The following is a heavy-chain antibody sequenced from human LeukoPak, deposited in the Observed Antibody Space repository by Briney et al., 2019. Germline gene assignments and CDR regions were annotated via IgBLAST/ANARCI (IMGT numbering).Heavy chain of an antibody. Sequence: ASVTVSCKASVCTFTSYGISWVRQAPGQGLAGMGWISDYNGNTNYAQKLQGRVTMNTDTSTSTAYMELRSLRSDDTGVYFCAREGELLAYFDYWGQGTLVTVSS. J-gene: IGHJ4*02. D-gene: IGHD1-26*01. CDR2: ISDYNGNT. CDR1: VCTFTSYG. CDR3: AREGELLAYFDY. V-gene: IGHV1-18*01.